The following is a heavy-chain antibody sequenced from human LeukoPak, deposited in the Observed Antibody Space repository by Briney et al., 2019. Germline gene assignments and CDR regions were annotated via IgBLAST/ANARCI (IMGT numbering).Heavy chain of an antibody. CDR3: ARHESTGRFLEWLLLPFDY. D-gene: IGHD3-3*01. CDR1: GFTFSDYY. J-gene: IGHJ4*02. CDR2: IYYSGST. V-gene: IGHV4-39*01. Sequence: GSLRLSCAASGFTFSDYYMSWIRQAPGKGLEWIGSIYYSGSTYYNPSLKSRVTISVDTSKNQFSLKLSSVTAADTAVYYCARHESTGRFLEWLLLPFDYWGQGTLVTVSS.